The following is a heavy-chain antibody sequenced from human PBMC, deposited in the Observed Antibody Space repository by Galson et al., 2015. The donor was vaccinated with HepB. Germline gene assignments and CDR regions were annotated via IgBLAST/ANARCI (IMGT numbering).Heavy chain of an antibody. CDR3: AKDIEVRGVIGDNIDY. CDR2: IKSKTDGGTT. V-gene: IGHV3-15*05. D-gene: IGHD3-10*01. Sequence: SLRLSCAASGFTFRNAWMSWVRQAPGKGLEWVARIKSKTDGGTTDYAASVKGRFTISRDNAKNSLYLQMNSLRAEDTALYYCAKDIEVRGVIGDNIDYWGQGTLVTVSS. CDR1: GFTFRNAW. J-gene: IGHJ4*02.